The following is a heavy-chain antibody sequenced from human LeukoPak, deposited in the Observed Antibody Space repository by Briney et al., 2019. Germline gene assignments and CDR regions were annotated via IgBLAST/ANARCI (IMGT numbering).Heavy chain of an antibody. V-gene: IGHV4-38-2*02. J-gene: IGHJ5*02. CDR3: ARSTYGSGSSGGYSS. Sequence: SETLSLTCTVSGYSISSGYFWGWIRQPPGKGLEWIGSIYHSGSTYCHPSLKSRVSISVDTSKNQFSLKLSSVTAADTAVYYCARSTYGSGSSGGYSSWGQGTLVTVSS. D-gene: IGHD3-10*01. CDR2: IYHSGST. CDR1: GYSISSGYF.